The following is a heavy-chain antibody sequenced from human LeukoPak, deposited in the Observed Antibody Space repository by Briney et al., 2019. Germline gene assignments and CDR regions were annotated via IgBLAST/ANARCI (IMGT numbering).Heavy chain of an antibody. Sequence: GGSLRLSCAASGFTFRSYWMSWVRQAPGKGLEWVANIKQDGSEKYYVDSVKGRFTISRDNAKNSLYLQMNSLRAEDTAVYYCARDHLHIRGWLQLQGRGARPDAFDIWGQGTMVTVSS. CDR1: GFTFRSYW. J-gene: IGHJ3*02. CDR2: IKQDGSEK. D-gene: IGHD2-15*01. V-gene: IGHV3-7*01. CDR3: ARDHLHIRGWLQLQGRGARPDAFDI.